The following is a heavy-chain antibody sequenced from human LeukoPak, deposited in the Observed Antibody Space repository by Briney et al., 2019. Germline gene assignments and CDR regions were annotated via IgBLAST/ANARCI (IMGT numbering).Heavy chain of an antibody. V-gene: IGHV4-34*01. Sequence: PSETLSLTCAVSGVSFDDYYWAWVRQTPGKGLEWIGEINHSGYTNDSPSLKSRVTLSIDTSRKQFSLNLGSVTVADAGTYYCTRVTTGHDYWGQGTLVTVSS. CDR2: INHSGYT. J-gene: IGHJ4*02. D-gene: IGHD4-17*01. CDR1: GVSFDDYY. CDR3: TRVTTGHDY.